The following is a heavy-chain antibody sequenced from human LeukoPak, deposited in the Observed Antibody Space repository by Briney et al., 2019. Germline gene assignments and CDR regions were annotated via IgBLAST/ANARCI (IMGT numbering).Heavy chain of an antibody. CDR2: VDPEDGET. J-gene: IGHJ4*02. Sequence: VKSSRTGSGYTFTDYYMHWVQQAPGKGLEWMGLVDPEDGETIYAEKLQGRVTITADTSTDTAYMELSSLRSEDTAVYYCATDGGSGSYDYWGQGTLVTVSS. CDR1: GYTFTDYY. CDR3: ATDGGSGSYDY. V-gene: IGHV1-69-2*01. D-gene: IGHD3-10*01.